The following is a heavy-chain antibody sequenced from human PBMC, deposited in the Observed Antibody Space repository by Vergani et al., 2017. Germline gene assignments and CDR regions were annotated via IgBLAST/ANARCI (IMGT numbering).Heavy chain of an antibody. V-gene: IGHV4-59*01. Sequence: QVQLQESGPGLVKPSETLSLTCTVSGGSISSYNWSWIRQPPGKGLGWIGYIYYIGSTNYNPSLKRRVTISVYTSKTQFSLKLSSVTAADTAVYYCARETYYYDSSGYYYALFDYWGQGTLVTVSS. J-gene: IGHJ4*02. D-gene: IGHD3-22*01. CDR1: GGSISSYN. CDR2: IYYIGST. CDR3: ARETYYYDSSGYYYALFDY.